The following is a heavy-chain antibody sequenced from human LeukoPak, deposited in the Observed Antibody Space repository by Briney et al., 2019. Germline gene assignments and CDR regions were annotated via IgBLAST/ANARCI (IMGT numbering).Heavy chain of an antibody. V-gene: IGHV3-30*02. J-gene: IGHJ4*02. D-gene: IGHD6-19*01. CDR3: ARDVKYSSGWFDY. Sequence: TGGSLRLSCAASGFTFGSYGMHWARQAPGKGLEWVTFIRSDGSNKYYADSVKGRFTISRDNSKNTLYLQMNTLIADDTAVYYCARDVKYSSGWFDYWGQGTLVTVSS. CDR2: IRSDGSNK. CDR1: GFTFGSYG.